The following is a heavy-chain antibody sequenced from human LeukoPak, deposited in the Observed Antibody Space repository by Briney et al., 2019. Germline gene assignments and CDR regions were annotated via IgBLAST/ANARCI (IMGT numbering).Heavy chain of an antibody. J-gene: IGHJ4*02. V-gene: IGHV4-34*01. D-gene: IGHD3-10*01. CDR2: INHSGST. CDR1: GGSFSGYY. CDR3: ARAQRWFGEFY. Sequence: PSETLSLTCAVYGGSFSGYYWSWIRQPPGKGLEWIGEINHSGSTNYNPSLKSRVTISVDTSKNQFSLKLSSVTAADTAVYYCARAQRWFGEFYWGQGTLVTVSS.